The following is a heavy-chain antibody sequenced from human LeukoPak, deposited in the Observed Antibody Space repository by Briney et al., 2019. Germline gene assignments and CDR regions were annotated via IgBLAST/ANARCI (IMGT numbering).Heavy chain of an antibody. CDR1: GGSFSGYY. Sequence: SETLSLTCAVYGGSFSGYYWSWLRQPPGKGLEGIGEINHSGSTNYNPSLKSRVTISVDTSKNQFSLKLSSVTAADTAVYYCARARSQYYYDSSGYYLDYWGQGTLVTVSS. D-gene: IGHD3-22*01. V-gene: IGHV4-34*01. CDR2: INHSGST. CDR3: ARARSQYYYDSSGYYLDY. J-gene: IGHJ4*02.